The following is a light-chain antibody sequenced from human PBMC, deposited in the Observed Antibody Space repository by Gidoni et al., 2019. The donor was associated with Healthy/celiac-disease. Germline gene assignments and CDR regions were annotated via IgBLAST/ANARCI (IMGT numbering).Light chain of an antibody. CDR2: AAS. CDR3: QQSYSTPQT. CDR1: QSISSY. V-gene: IGKV1-39*01. J-gene: IGKJ2*01. Sequence: DIQLTQFPSSLSASVGDRVTITCRASQSISSYLNWYQQKPGKAPKLLIYAASSLQSGVPSRFSGSGSGTDFTLTISSLQPEDFATYYCQQSYSTPQTFGHGTKLEIK.